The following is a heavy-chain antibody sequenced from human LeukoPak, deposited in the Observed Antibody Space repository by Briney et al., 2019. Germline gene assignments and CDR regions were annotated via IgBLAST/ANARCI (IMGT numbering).Heavy chain of an antibody. D-gene: IGHD6-13*01. CDR1: GFTFSNYA. CDR3: ARGSSFHNY. Sequence: GGSLRLSCAASGFTFSNYAMHWVRQAPGKGLEWVSGISWNSGSIGYADSVKGRFTISRDNAKNSLYLQMNNLRAEDTALYYCARGSSFHNYWGQGTLVTVSS. J-gene: IGHJ4*02. V-gene: IGHV3-9*01. CDR2: ISWNSGSI.